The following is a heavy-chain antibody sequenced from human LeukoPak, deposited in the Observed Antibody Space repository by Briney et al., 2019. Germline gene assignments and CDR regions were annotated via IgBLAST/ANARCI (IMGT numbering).Heavy chain of an antibody. CDR1: GGSISSGGYY. J-gene: IGHJ6*02. CDR3: ARSRHELRRPYYYGMDV. Sequence: IPSQTLSLTCTVSGGSISSGGYYWSWIRQHPGKGLEWIGYIYYSGSTYYNPSLKSRVTISVDTSKNQFSLKLSSVTAADTAVYYCARSRHELRRPYYYGMDVWGQGTTVTVSS. V-gene: IGHV4-31*03. D-gene: IGHD1-7*01. CDR2: IYYSGST.